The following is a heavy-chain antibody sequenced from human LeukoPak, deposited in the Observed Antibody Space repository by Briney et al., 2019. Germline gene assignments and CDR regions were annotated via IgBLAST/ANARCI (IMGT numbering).Heavy chain of an antibody. CDR1: GFTFSSYA. CDR2: ISGSGGST. CDR3: ARAYDSSGYYHAISSD. Sequence: PGGSLRLSCAASGFTFSSYAMSWVRQAPGKGLEWVSAISGSGGSTYYADSVKGRFTISRDNSKNTLYLQMNSLRAEDTAVYYCARAYDSSGYYHAISSDWGQGTLVAVSS. D-gene: IGHD3-22*01. J-gene: IGHJ4*02. V-gene: IGHV3-23*01.